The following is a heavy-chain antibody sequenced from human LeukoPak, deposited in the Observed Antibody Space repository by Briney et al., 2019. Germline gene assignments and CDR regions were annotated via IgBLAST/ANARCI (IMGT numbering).Heavy chain of an antibody. CDR2: INPSTGAT. Sequence: ASVKVSCKASGYTFTGYYIHWVRQAPGQGLEWMGWINPSTGATNFAQIFEGRVTMTRDTSISTGYMELSGLKPGDTAVYYCATSRIAVTGTAYWGQGTPVIVSS. CDR1: GYTFTGYY. J-gene: IGHJ4*02. D-gene: IGHD4-17*01. V-gene: IGHV1-2*02. CDR3: ATSRIAVTGTAY.